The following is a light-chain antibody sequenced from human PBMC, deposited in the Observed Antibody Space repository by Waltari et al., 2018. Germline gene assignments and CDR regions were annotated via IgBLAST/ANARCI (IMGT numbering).Light chain of an antibody. J-gene: IGLJ1*01. CDR1: SSDVGTYNL. CDR2: EVT. Sequence: QSALTQPASVSGSPGQSITLSCTGTSSDVGTYNLVSWYQQHPGKGPKLMIYEVTKRPSGVSNRFSGSKSGNTASLTISGLQAEDEAEYYCCSYAGSKFYVFGTGTKVTVL. CDR3: CSYAGSKFYV. V-gene: IGLV2-23*02.